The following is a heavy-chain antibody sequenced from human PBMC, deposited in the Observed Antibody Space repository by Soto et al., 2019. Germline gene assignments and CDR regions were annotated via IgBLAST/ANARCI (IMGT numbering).Heavy chain of an antibody. CDR1: VFTFANAS. V-gene: IGHV3-15*01. CDR3: TSFYYGH. D-gene: IGHD1-26*01. CDR2: IKSNADAGTT. J-gene: IGHJ4*02. Sequence: GGSLRLTCAASVFTFANASISWVRQAPGKGLEWVGRIKSNADAGTTDYAAPVTGRFTISRDESQNTLYLQMNSLITEDTAVYCCTSFYYGHWGQGTMVTVSS.